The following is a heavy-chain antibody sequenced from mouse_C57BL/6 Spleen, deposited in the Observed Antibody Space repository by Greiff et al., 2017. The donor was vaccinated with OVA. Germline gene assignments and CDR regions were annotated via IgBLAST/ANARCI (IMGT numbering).Heavy chain of an antibody. CDR3: ARGPLTTPSYAMDY. J-gene: IGHJ4*01. CDR2: IYPRSGNT. V-gene: IGHV1-81*01. D-gene: IGHD1-1*01. CDR1: GYTFTSYG. Sequence: VQLVESGAELARPGASVKLSCKASGYTFTSYGISWVKQRTGQGLEWIGEIYPRSGNTYYNEKFKGKATLTADKSSSTAYMELRSLTSEDSAVYFCARGPLTTPSYAMDYWGQGTSVTVSS.